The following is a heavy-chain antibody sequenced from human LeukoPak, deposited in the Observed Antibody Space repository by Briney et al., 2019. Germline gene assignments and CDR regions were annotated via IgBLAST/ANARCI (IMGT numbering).Heavy chain of an antibody. D-gene: IGHD5-18*01. CDR3: ARDLVDTAMWEFDY. J-gene: IGHJ4*02. CDR2: INWNGGST. CDR1: GFTFDDYG. V-gene: IGHV3-20*04. Sequence: GGSLRLSCAASGFTFDDYGMSWVRHAPGKGLEWVSGINWNGGSTGYADSVKGRFTISRDNAKNSLYLQMNRLRSDDTAVYYCARDLVDTAMWEFDYWGQGTLVTVSS.